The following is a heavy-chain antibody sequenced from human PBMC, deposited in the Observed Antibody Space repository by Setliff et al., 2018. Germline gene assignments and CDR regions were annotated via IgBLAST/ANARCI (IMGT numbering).Heavy chain of an antibody. CDR3: ARRSQGRWYEVGWFDP. Sequence: PSETLSLTCTVSGGSISDNNYYWGWIRQSPGKELEWIGGISHSANKYYNPSFRTGVTISVDTSKNQFALKVNSVTAADTAIYYCARRSQGRWYEVGWFDPWGQGTLVTVSS. V-gene: IGHV4-39*01. CDR1: GGSISDNNYY. D-gene: IGHD6-13*01. J-gene: IGHJ5*02. CDR2: ISHSANK.